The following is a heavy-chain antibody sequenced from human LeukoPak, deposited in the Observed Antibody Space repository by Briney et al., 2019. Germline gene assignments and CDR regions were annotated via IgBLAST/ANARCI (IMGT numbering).Heavy chain of an antibody. V-gene: IGHV1-8*01. CDR3: AREYYDFSYYYYYGMDV. Sequence: ASVKVSCKASGYTFTSYDINWVRQATGQGLEWMGWMNPNSGNTGYAQKFQGRVTMTRNTSISTAYMELSSLRAEDTAVYYCAREYYDFSYYYYYGMDVWGQGTTVTVSS. J-gene: IGHJ6*02. CDR1: GYTFTSYD. CDR2: MNPNSGNT. D-gene: IGHD3-3*01.